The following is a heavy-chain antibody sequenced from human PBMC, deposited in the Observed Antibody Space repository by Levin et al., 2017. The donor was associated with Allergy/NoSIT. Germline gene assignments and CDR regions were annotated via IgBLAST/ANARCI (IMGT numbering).Heavy chain of an antibody. Sequence: GSLRLSCTVSGGSISSYYWSWIRQPPGKGLEWIGYIYYSGSTNYNPSLKSRVTISVDTSKNQFSLKLSSVTAADTAVYYCARQRRYYDSSGYIQYYFDYWGQGTLVTVSS. J-gene: IGHJ4*02. D-gene: IGHD3-22*01. CDR3: ARQRRYYDSSGYIQYYFDY. CDR2: IYYSGST. CDR1: GGSISSYY. V-gene: IGHV4-59*08.